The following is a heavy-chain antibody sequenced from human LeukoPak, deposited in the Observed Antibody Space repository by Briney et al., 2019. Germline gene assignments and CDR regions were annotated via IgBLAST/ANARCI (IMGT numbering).Heavy chain of an antibody. CDR1: GYTFTGYY. Sequence: ASVKVSCKASGYTFTGYYMHWVRQAPGQGLEWMGWINPNSGGTNYAQKFQGRVTMTRDTSISTAYMELSRLRPDDTAVYYCARENEGDNWFDPWGQGTLVTVSS. J-gene: IGHJ5*02. CDR2: INPNSGGT. V-gene: IGHV1-2*02. CDR3: ARENEGDNWFDP.